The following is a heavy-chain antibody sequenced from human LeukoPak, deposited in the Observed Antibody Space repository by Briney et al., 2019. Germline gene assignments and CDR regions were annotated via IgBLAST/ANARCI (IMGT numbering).Heavy chain of an antibody. CDR2: IYHSGST. CDR3: ARAVQLERRWWFDP. J-gene: IGHJ5*02. CDR1: GGSISSSNW. D-gene: IGHD1-1*01. V-gene: IGHV4-4*02. Sequence: PSETLSLTCAVSGGSISSSNWWSWLRQPPGKGLEWIGEIYHSGSTNYNPSLKSRVTISVDKSKNQFSLKLSSVTAADTAVYYCARAVQLERRWWFDPWGQGTLVTVSS.